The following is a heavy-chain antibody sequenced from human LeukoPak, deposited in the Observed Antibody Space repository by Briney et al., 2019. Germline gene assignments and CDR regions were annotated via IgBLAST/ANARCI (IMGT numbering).Heavy chain of an antibody. Sequence: SETLSLTCTVSGGSINSRSYFWGWIRQPPGKGLEWIGSIYYSGSTYYNPSLKSRVTISVDTSKNQFSLKLSSVTAADTAVYYCARVVAAGYYGMDVWGQGTTVTVSS. V-gene: IGHV4-39*07. CDR1: GGSINSRSYF. J-gene: IGHJ6*02. CDR3: ARVVAAGYYGMDV. CDR2: IYYSGST. D-gene: IGHD6-13*01.